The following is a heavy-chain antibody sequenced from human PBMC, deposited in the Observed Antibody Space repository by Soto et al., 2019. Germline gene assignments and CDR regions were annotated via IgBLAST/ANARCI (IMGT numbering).Heavy chain of an antibody. CDR3: ASSLGGLTRSHDSGDYEFIAFDI. CDR1: GGTFSSYA. V-gene: IGHV1-69*06. Sequence: SVKVSCKASGGTFSSYAISWVRQAPGQGXEWMGGIIPIFGTANYAQKFQGRVTITADKSTSTAYMELSSLRSEDTAVYYCASSLGGLTRSHDSGDYEFIAFDIWGQGPMVTVSS. J-gene: IGHJ3*02. D-gene: IGHD4-17*01. CDR2: IIPIFGTA.